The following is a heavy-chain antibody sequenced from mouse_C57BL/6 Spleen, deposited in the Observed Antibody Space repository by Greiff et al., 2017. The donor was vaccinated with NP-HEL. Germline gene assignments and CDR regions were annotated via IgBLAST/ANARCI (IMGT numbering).Heavy chain of an antibody. CDR3: ATLGRGFDY. CDR2: IHPNSGST. V-gene: IGHV1-64*01. D-gene: IGHD4-1*01. CDR1: GYTFTSYW. J-gene: IGHJ2*01. Sequence: QVHVKQPGAELVKPGASVKLSCKASGYTFTSYWMHWVKQRPGQGLEWIGMIHPNSGSTNYNEKFKSKATLTVDKSSSTAYMQLSSLTSEDSAVYYCATLGRGFDYWGQGTTLTVSS.